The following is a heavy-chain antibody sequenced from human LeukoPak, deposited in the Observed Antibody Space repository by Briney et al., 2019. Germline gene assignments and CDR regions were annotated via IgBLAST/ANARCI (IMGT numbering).Heavy chain of an antibody. CDR3: ARDGGNFDVDY. J-gene: IGHJ4*02. D-gene: IGHD3-9*01. Sequence: KASETLSLTCTVSGGSISSSGYYWGWIRQPPGKGLEWMGSIYYSGNTYYRPSLKSRLTISLDTSKNQFSLKLSSVTAADTAVYYCARDGGNFDVDYWGQGTLVTVSS. CDR2: IYYSGNT. CDR1: GGSISSSGYY. V-gene: IGHV4-39*07.